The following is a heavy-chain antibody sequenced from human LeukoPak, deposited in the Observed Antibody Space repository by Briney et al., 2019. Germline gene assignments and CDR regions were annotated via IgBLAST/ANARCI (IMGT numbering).Heavy chain of an antibody. CDR2: XSSSSSYX. J-gene: IGHJ4*02. Sequence: GGSLRLSCAASGFTFSSYSMNWVRQAPGKGLXXXSXXSSSSSYXXXXXXXXRRFTISSDNAKNSLYLQMNSLRAEDTAVYYCARDGRDWNTRRGVDYWGQGTLVTGSS. CDR1: GFTFSSYS. D-gene: IGHD1/OR15-1a*01. V-gene: IGHV3-21*01. CDR3: ARDGRDWNTRRGVDY.